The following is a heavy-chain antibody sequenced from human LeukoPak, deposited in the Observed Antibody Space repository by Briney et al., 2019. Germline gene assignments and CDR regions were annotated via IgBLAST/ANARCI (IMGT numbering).Heavy chain of an antibody. Sequence: PSETLSLTCTVSGGYITGYYWNWIWQPAGQGLEWLGRVYSSGVGNYNPSLTSRVTMSVDTSKNQFSLKLTSPTAADTAVYYCAREEFLHEIDSSGYFVYWGQGTLVTVSS. CDR1: GGYITGYY. D-gene: IGHD3-22*01. CDR2: VYSSGVG. J-gene: IGHJ4*02. CDR3: AREEFLHEIDSSGYFVY. V-gene: IGHV4-4*07.